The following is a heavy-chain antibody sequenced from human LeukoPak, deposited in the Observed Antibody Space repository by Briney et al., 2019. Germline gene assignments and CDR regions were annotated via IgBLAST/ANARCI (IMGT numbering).Heavy chain of an antibody. Sequence: SVKVSCKASGYIFTTYYVHWVRQTPGQGLEWMGIINPTGGNTTYAQNFQDRVTMTRDTSTSTVYMELSSPRSEDTAVYYCASPLPGYSSGWYEFDYWGQGTLVTVSS. D-gene: IGHD6-19*01. CDR3: ASPLPGYSSGWYEFDY. CDR2: INPTGGNT. CDR1: GYIFTTYY. J-gene: IGHJ4*02. V-gene: IGHV1-46*01.